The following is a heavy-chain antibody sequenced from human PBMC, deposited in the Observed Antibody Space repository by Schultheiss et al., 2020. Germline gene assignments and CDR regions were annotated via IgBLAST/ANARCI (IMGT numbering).Heavy chain of an antibody. J-gene: IGHJ3*02. CDR2: IYYSGST. CDR3: ARWSAGYSSGCDAFDI. Sequence: SETLSLTCTVSGGSISSYYWSWIRQPPGKGLEWIGYIYYSGSTNYNPSLKSRVTISVDTSKNQFSLKLSSVTAADTAVYYCARWSAGYSSGCDAFDIWGQGTMVTVSS. V-gene: IGHV4-59*01. D-gene: IGHD6-19*01. CDR1: GGSISSYY.